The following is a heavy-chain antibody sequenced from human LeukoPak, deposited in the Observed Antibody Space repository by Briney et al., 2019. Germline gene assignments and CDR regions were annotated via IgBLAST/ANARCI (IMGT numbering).Heavy chain of an antibody. CDR2: ISAYNGNT. CDR3: ARGYSGSYWYYFDY. V-gene: IGHV1-18*01. CDR1: GGTFTSYG. Sequence: ASVKVSCKASGGTFTSYGISWVRQAPGQGLEWMGWISAYNGNTNYAQKLQGRVTMTTDTSTSTAYMELRSLRSDDTAVYYCARGYSGSYWYYFDYWGQGTLVTVSS. D-gene: IGHD3-10*01. J-gene: IGHJ4*02.